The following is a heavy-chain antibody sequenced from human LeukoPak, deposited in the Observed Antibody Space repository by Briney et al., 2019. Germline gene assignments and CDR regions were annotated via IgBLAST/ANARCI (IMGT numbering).Heavy chain of an antibody. CDR2: INSDGTTT. V-gene: IGHV3-74*01. J-gene: IGHJ6*02. CDR1: GFKFDDYA. CDR3: ARGNYYGMDV. Sequence: GGSLRLSCAASGFKFDDYAMHWVRQAPGKGLLWVSRINSDGTTTYYADSVKGRFTISRDNAKNTLYLQMNSLRAEDTAVYYCARGNYYGMDVWGQGTTVTVSS.